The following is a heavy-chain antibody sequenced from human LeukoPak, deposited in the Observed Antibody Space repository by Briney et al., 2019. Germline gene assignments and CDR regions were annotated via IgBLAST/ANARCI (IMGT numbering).Heavy chain of an antibody. D-gene: IGHD2-2*01. CDR2: IKKDGSEK. Sequence: GGSLRLSCAASGFTFRSYWMSWVRQAPGKGLEWAANIKKDGSEKYYVDSVKGRSIISRDNAKNSLYLQMNSLRAEDTAVYYCARGGYCSNTTCYLDYWGQGTLVTVSS. V-gene: IGHV3-7*01. J-gene: IGHJ4*02. CDR1: GFTFRSYW. CDR3: ARGGYCSNTTCYLDY.